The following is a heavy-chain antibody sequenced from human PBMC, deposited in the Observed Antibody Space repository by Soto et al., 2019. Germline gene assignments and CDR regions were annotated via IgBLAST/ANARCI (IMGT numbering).Heavy chain of an antibody. CDR1: RFTFNNYV. J-gene: IGHJ4*01. CDR2: IDPIGGTT. Sequence: EVHLLESGGGLVQPGGSLRLSCAASRFTFNNYVMTWVRQAPGKGLEWVSTIDPIGGTTHYADSVRGRFTISRDNSKKTLYLQMNSLRAEDTAVYYCAKGGYPGYCSGGSCPYYSDCWGHGTLVTVSS. D-gene: IGHD2-15*01. V-gene: IGHV3-23*01. CDR3: AKGGYPGYCSGGSCPYYSDC.